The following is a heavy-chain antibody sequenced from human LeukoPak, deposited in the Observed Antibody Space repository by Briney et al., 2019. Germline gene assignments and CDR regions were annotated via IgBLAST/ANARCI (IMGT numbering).Heavy chain of an antibody. D-gene: IGHD1-26*01. CDR3: TKLQGYSGSDPSGY. J-gene: IGHJ4*02. CDR2: ISGYGGST. V-gene: IGHV3-23*01. Sequence: GGSLRLSCAASGFTFTSYAMSWVRQAPGKGLEWVSVISGYGGSTSYADSVKGRFTISRDNSKNMLYLQMNSLRAEDTALYYCTKLQGYSGSDPSGYWGQGTLVTVSS. CDR1: GFTFTSYA.